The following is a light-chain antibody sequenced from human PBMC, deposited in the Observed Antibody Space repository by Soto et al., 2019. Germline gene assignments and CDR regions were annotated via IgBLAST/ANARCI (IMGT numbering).Light chain of an antibody. V-gene: IGKV3-11*01. Sequence: EIVMTQSPATLSVSPGERATLSCRASQSVSSYLAWYQQKPGQAPRLLIYDASNRATGIPARFSGSGSGTDFTLTIRSLEPEDFAVYYCKQRSNWPITFGQGTRLEIK. CDR3: KQRSNWPIT. CDR1: QSVSSY. CDR2: DAS. J-gene: IGKJ5*01.